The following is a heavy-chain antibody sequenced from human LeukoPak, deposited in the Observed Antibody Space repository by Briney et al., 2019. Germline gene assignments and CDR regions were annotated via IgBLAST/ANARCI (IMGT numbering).Heavy chain of an antibody. D-gene: IGHD3-16*01. V-gene: IGHV3-7*02. CDR1: GFTFSSIW. J-gene: IGHJ6*02. CDR2: IKHDGSET. Sequence: PGGSLRLSCATSGFTFSSIWMSWVRQAPGKGLEWVANIKHDGSETNYEDSVKGRFTISRDNAKNSLHLQMNSLRVEDTAVYYCAKNGGPHGMDVWGQGTTVTVSS. CDR3: AKNGGPHGMDV.